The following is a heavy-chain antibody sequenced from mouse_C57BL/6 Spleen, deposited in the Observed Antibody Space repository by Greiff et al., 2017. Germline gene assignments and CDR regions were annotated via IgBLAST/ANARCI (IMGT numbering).Heavy chain of an antibody. CDR2: INPGSGGT. Sequence: QVQLQQSGAELVRPGTSVKVSCKASGYAFTNYLIEWVKQRPGQGLEWIGVINPGSGGTNYNEQFKGKATLTADKSSSTAYMQLSSLTSEVSAVYFCARSELTVDYWGQGTTLTVSS. D-gene: IGHD4-1*01. V-gene: IGHV1-54*01. CDR1: GYAFTNYL. CDR3: ARSELTVDY. J-gene: IGHJ2*01.